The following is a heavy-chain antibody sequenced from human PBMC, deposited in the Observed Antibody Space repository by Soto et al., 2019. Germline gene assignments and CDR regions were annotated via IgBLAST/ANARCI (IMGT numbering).Heavy chain of an antibody. J-gene: IGHJ4*02. CDR1: GFTFSSYA. Sequence: PGGSLRLSCAASGFTFSSYAMHWVRQAPGKGLEWVAVISYDGSNKYYADSVKGRFTISRDNSKNTLYLQMNSLRAEDTAVYYCARDKTYYYDSSGYYWFDYWGQRTLVTVSS. D-gene: IGHD3-22*01. CDR3: ARDKTYYYDSSGYYWFDY. V-gene: IGHV3-30-3*01. CDR2: ISYDGSNK.